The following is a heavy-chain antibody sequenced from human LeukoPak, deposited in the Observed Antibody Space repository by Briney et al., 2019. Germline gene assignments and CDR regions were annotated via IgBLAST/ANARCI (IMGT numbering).Heavy chain of an antibody. CDR2: INAGNGYT. J-gene: IGHJ6*02. CDR1: GYTFTNYI. CDR3: ARDKPALGYYYGMDV. V-gene: IGHV1-3*01. Sequence: GASVKVSCKTSGYTFTNYIMHWVRQAPGQRLEWMGWINAGNGYTKYSQKFQGRVTIIRDTSASTAYMELSRLRSDDTAVYYCARDKPALGYYYGMDVWGQGTMVTVSS.